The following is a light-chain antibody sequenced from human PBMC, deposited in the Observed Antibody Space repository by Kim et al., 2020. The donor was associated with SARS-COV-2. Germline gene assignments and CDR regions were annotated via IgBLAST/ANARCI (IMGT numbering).Light chain of an antibody. CDR3: QTWDTGTWV. CDR2: LNSDGSH. CDR1: SGHSSYA. V-gene: IGLV4-69*01. J-gene: IGLJ3*02. Sequence: SVKLTCTLSSGHSSYAIAWHQQQPEKGPRYLMKLNSDGSHSKGDGIPDRFPGSSSGAERYRTISSLQSEDEADYYCQTWDTGTWVFGGGTQLTVL.